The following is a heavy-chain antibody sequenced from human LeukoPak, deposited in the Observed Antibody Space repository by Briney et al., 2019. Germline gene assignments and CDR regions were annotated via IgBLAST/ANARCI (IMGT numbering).Heavy chain of an antibody. CDR3: ASLYNNEVF. Sequence: GGSLRLSCAASGFTVSNNYMSWVRQAPGKGLEWISIIYSGGNTFYADSVKGRFTMSRDNSRNTLHLQMRSLRAEDTAVYYCASLYNNEVFWGQGTLVTVSS. V-gene: IGHV3-53*01. J-gene: IGHJ4*02. CDR1: GFTVSNNY. CDR2: IYSGGNT. D-gene: IGHD1-14*01.